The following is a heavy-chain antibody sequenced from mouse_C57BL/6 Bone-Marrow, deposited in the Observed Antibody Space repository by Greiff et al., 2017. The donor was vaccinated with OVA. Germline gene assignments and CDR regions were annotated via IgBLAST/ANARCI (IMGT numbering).Heavy chain of an antibody. V-gene: IGHV1-15*01. CDR1: GYTFTDYE. D-gene: IGHD1-1*01. Sequence: QVQLQQSGAELVRPGASVTLSCKASGYTFTDYEMHWVKQTPVHGLEWIGAIDPETGGTAYNQKFKGKAILTADKSSSTAYMELRSLTSEDSAVYYCTRYHINYYGSSPLDGFDYWGQGTTLTVSS. CDR3: TRYHINYYGSSPLDGFDY. CDR2: IDPETGGT. J-gene: IGHJ2*01.